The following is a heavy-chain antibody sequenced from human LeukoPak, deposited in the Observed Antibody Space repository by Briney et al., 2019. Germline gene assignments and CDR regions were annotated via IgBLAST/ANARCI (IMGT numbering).Heavy chain of an antibody. J-gene: IGHJ4*02. CDR1: GFTFSSYT. CDR3: ARVTSYYGSAKWDY. D-gene: IGHD3-10*01. CDR2: IGTSSTTI. Sequence: GGTLRLSCAASGFTFSSYTMNWVRQPPGKGLEWVSNIGTSSTTIYYADSVKGRFTIYRDNAKNSLYLQMNSLRADDTAVYYCARVTSYYGSAKWDYWGQETLVTVSS. V-gene: IGHV3-48*01.